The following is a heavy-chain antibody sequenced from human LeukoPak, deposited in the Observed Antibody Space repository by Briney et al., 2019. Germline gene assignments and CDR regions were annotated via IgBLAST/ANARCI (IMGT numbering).Heavy chain of an antibody. CDR1: GFTVSSNY. Sequence: PGGSLRLSCAASGFTVSSNYMSWVRQAPGKGLEWVSVIDGGGVTTYYADSVKGRFAISRDNSKNTLYLQMNSLKTEDTAVYYCAKRGVGTSNAYFDYWGQGTLVSVSS. CDR3: AKRGVGTSNAYFDY. D-gene: IGHD1-26*01. J-gene: IGHJ4*02. V-gene: IGHV3-53*01. CDR2: IDGGGVTT.